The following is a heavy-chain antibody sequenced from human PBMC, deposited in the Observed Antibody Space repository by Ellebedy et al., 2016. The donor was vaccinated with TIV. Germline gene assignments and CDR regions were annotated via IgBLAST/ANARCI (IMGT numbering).Heavy chain of an antibody. CDR2: IYYSGST. V-gene: IGHV4-59*01. Sequence: MPSETLSLTCTVSGGSISSYYWSWIRQPPGKGLEWIGYIYYSGSTNYNASPKSRVTISVDTSKNQFSLKLSSVTAADTAVYYCARGRVTISWFDPWGQGTLVTVSS. J-gene: IGHJ5*02. D-gene: IGHD3-3*01. CDR1: GGSISSYY. CDR3: ARGRVTISWFDP.